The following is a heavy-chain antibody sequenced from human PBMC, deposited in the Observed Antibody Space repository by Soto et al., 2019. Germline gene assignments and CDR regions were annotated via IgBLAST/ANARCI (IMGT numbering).Heavy chain of an antibody. V-gene: IGHV1-18*01. Sequence: ASVKVSCKASGYTFTSYGISWVRQAPGQGLEWMGWISAYNGNTNYAQKLQGRVTMTTDTSTSTAYMELRSLRSDDTAVYYCARVSRIFGVVTDFDYWGQGPLVTVSS. D-gene: IGHD3-3*01. CDR2: ISAYNGNT. CDR1: GYTFTSYG. CDR3: ARVSRIFGVVTDFDY. J-gene: IGHJ4*02.